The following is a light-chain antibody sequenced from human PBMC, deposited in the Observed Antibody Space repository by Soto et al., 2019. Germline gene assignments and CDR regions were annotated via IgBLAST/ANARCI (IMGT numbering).Light chain of an antibody. CDR2: DAS. CDR1: QSVSSY. CDR3: QQRNNWPIT. V-gene: IGKV3-11*01. Sequence: EIVLTQSPATLSLSPGERATLSFSASQSVSSYLAWYQQKPGQAPRLLIYDASNRATGIPVRFSGSGSGTDFTLTISSLEPEDFALYYCQQRNNWPITFGQGTRLEIK. J-gene: IGKJ5*01.